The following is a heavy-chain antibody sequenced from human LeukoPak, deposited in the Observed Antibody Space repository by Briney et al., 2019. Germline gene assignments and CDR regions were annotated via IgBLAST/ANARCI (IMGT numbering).Heavy chain of an antibody. D-gene: IGHD6-13*01. V-gene: IGHV3-9*01. J-gene: IGHJ4*02. CDR3: AKEDGQQLGTLPFDY. CDR1: GFTFDDYA. Sequence: GGSLRLSCAASGFTFDDYAMHWVRQAPGKGLEWVSGISWNSGSIGYADSVKGRFTVSRDNAKNSLYLQMNSLRAEDTALYYCAKEDGQQLGTLPFDYWGQGTLVTVSS. CDR2: ISWNSGSI.